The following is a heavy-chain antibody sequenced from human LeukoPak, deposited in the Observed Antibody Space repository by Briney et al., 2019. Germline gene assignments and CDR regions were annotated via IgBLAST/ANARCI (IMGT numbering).Heavy chain of an antibody. V-gene: IGHV3-21*01. CDR1: GFTFTSHT. CDR2: IGIDTITI. Sequence: PGGSLRLSCAASGFTFTSHTMNWVRQAPGKGLEWVSSIGIDTITIYYADSVKGRFTISRDNTKNSLYLQMSSLRADDTAVFYCARHGSRIAGPYYYYYYMDVWGKGTTVTVSS. D-gene: IGHD6-13*01. J-gene: IGHJ6*03. CDR3: ARHGSRIAGPYYYYYYMDV.